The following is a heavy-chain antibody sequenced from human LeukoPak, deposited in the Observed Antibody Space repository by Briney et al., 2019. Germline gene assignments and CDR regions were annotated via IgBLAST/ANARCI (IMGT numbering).Heavy chain of an antibody. D-gene: IGHD3-10*01. J-gene: IGHJ4*02. CDR3: ARGRSRYYFDY. CDR1: GFTFSSYW. Sequence: GGSLRLSCAASGFTFSSYWMSWVRQAPGKGLEWVANIKQDGSEKSYVDSVKGRFTISRDNAKNSLYLQMNSLRAEDMAVYYCARGRSRYYFDYWGQGTLVTVSS. V-gene: IGHV3-7*01. CDR2: IKQDGSEK.